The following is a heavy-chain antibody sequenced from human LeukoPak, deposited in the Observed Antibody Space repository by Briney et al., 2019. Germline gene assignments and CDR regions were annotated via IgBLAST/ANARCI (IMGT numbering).Heavy chain of an antibody. Sequence: GGSLRLSCAASGFTFSSYAMHWVRQAPGKGLEWVAVISYDGSNKYYADSVKGRFTISRDNSKNTLYLQMNSLRAEDTAVYYCASLSSGWHYAYYYYYYMDVWGKGTTVTVSS. V-gene: IGHV3-30*04. CDR3: ASLSSGWHYAYYYYYYMDV. CDR1: GFTFSSYA. D-gene: IGHD6-19*01. J-gene: IGHJ6*03. CDR2: ISYDGSNK.